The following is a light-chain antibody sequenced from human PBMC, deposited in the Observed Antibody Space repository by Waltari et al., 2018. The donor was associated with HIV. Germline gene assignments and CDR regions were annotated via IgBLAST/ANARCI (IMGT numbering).Light chain of an antibody. CDR3: CSYAGSSTYV. Sequence: QSALTQPASVSGSPVQSIPISCTGTSSDVGSYNLVPWYQQHPGKAPKLMIYEVSKRPSGVSNRFSGSKSGNTASLTISGLQAEDEADYYCCSYAGSSTYVFGTGTKVTVL. J-gene: IGLJ1*01. V-gene: IGLV2-23*02. CDR2: EVS. CDR1: SSDVGSYNL.